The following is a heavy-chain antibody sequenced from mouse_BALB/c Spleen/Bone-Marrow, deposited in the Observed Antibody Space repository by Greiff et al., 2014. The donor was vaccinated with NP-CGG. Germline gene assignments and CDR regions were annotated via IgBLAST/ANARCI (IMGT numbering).Heavy chain of an antibody. J-gene: IGHJ4*01. CDR1: GFNIKDTY. CDR2: IDPANGYT. Sequence: EVQLQQSGAELVKPGASVKLSCTASGFNIKDTYMHWVKQRPEQGLEWIGRIDPANGYTNYAPKFQGKATITADTSSNTAYLRLSSLTSEDTAVYYCASKKNYYAMDYWGQGTSVTVSS. CDR3: ASKKNYYAMDY. V-gene: IGHV14-3*02.